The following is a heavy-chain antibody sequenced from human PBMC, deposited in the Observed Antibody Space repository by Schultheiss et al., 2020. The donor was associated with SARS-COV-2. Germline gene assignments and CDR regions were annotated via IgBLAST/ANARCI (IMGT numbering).Heavy chain of an antibody. Sequence: GGSLRLSCAASGFTFSSYAMSWVRQAQGKGLEWVSAISGSGGSTYYADSVKGRFTISRDNSKNTLYLQMNSLRAEDTAVYYCARTYYYDSSGYYGGQVVITAVAFYIWGQGTMVTV. CDR1: GFTFSSYA. CDR3: ARTYYYDSSGYYGGQVVITAVAFYI. V-gene: IGHV3-23*01. J-gene: IGHJ3*02. CDR2: ISGSGGST. D-gene: IGHD3-22*01.